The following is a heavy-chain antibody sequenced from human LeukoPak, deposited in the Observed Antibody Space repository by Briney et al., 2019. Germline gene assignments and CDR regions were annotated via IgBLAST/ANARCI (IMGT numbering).Heavy chain of an antibody. J-gene: IGHJ4*02. D-gene: IGHD6-13*01. V-gene: IGHV3-21*01. CDR1: GFTFSRYS. CDR2: ISSSSSYI. Sequence: PGGPLRLSCAASGFTFSRYSMNWVRQAPGKGLEWVSSISSSSSYIYYADSVKGRFTISRDNAQNSLDLEMNSLRAEDTAVYYCARFIAAAEYYFDYWGQGTLVTVSS. CDR3: ARFIAAAEYYFDY.